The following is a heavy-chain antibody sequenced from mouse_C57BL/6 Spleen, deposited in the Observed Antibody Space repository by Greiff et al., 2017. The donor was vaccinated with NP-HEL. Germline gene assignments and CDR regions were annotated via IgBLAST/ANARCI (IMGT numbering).Heavy chain of an antibody. V-gene: IGHV1-52*01. CDR3: ARAHYYGSSYWYFDV. CDR1: GYTFTSYW. D-gene: IGHD1-1*01. Sequence: QVQLQQPGAELVRPGSSVKLSCKASGYTFTSYWMHWVKQRPIQGLEWIGNIDPSDSETHYNQKFKDKATLTVDKSSSTAYMQLSSLTSEDSAVYYCARAHYYGSSYWYFDVWGTGTTVTVSS. CDR2: IDPSDSET. J-gene: IGHJ1*03.